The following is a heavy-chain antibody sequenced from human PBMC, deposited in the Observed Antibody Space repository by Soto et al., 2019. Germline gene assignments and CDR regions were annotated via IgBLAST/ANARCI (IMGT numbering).Heavy chain of an antibody. J-gene: IGHJ6*02. V-gene: IGHV1-69*13. CDR2: IIPIFGTA. Sequence: SVKVSCKASGGTFSSYAISWVRKDPGQGLEWMGGIIPIFGTANYAQKFQGRVTITADESTSTAYMELSSLRSEDTAVYYCARQPVAQRYSSWYGLPCLEWLPPAPYGMDVWGQGTTVTVSS. D-gene: IGHD3-3*01. CDR1: GGTFSSYA. CDR3: ARQPVAQRYSSWYGLPCLEWLPPAPYGMDV.